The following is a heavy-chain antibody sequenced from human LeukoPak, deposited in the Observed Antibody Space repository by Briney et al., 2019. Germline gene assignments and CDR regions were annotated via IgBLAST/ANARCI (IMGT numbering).Heavy chain of an antibody. Sequence: GRSLRLSCAASGFTFDDYAMHWVRQAPGKGLEWVSGISWNSGSIGYADSVKGRFTISRDNAKNSLYLQMNSLRAEGTALYYCARSWEDQYQYYYYGMDVWGQGTTVTVSS. J-gene: IGHJ6*02. V-gene: IGHV3-9*01. D-gene: IGHD1-26*01. CDR3: ARSWEDQYQYYYYGMDV. CDR2: ISWNSGSI. CDR1: GFTFDDYA.